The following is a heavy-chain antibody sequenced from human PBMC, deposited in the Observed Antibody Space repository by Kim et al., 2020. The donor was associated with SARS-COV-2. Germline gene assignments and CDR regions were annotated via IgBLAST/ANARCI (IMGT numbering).Heavy chain of an antibody. CDR2: ISSDGTKK. V-gene: IGHV3-30*18. D-gene: IGHD6-19*01. J-gene: IGHJ5*02. Sequence: GGSLRLSCAASGFIFSNYSMHWVRQAPGKRLEWVAVISSDGTKKYYADSVKGRFTISRDNSKNTVYLLMNSLRAEETAVFYCGKDVTFSSGWYLGSWGLGTLVTVSS. CDR1: GFIFSNYS. CDR3: GKDVTFSSGWYLGS.